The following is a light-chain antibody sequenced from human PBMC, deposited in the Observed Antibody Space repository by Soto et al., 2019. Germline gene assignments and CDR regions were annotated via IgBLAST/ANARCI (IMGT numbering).Light chain of an antibody. Sequence: EIVLTQSPATLSLSPGERATLSCRASQSVRSYLAWYQQKPGQTPRLLIYDAFNRATGIPARFSGSGSGTDFTLTISRLEPEDFAVYYCQQRGNWPPTFGPGTKVDI. CDR3: QQRGNWPPT. V-gene: IGKV3-11*01. CDR1: QSVRSY. CDR2: DAF. J-gene: IGKJ3*01.